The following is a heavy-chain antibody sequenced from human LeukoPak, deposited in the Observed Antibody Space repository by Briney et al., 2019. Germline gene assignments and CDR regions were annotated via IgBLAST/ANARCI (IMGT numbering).Heavy chain of an antibody. CDR2: IKSKTDSGTT. J-gene: IGHJ4*02. Sequence: GGSLRLSCAASGFTFSSYWMSWVRQAPGKGLEWVGRIKSKTDSGTTDYAAPVKGRFTISRDDSKNTLYLQMNSLKTEDTAVYYCTTVFQLQSVSDYWGQGTLVTVSS. D-gene: IGHD2-2*01. V-gene: IGHV3-15*01. CDR1: GFTFSSYW. CDR3: TTVFQLQSVSDY.